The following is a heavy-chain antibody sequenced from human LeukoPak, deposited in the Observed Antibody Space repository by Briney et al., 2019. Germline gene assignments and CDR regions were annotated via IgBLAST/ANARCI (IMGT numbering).Heavy chain of an antibody. J-gene: IGHJ4*02. D-gene: IGHD6-13*01. CDR3: ARGSKAAPGTFDY. CDR2: IYYTGST. CDR1: GGSISSYY. V-gene: IGHV4-59*01. Sequence: SEPLSLTCTVSGGSISSYYWSWIRQPPGKGLDWIGYIYYTGSTDYNPSLKSRVAISVDTSKNQFSLKLSSVTAADTAVYYCARGSKAAPGTFDYWGQGTLVTVSS.